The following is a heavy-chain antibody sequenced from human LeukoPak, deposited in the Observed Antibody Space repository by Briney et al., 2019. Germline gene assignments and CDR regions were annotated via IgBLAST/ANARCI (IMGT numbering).Heavy chain of an antibody. J-gene: IGHJ6*03. CDR3: PRSYGGYYYHYYMDV. V-gene: IGHV4-61*02. D-gene: IGHD2-15*01. CDR2: IYTTGST. CDR1: GGSISSGSYY. Sequence: KSSETLSLTCAVSGGSISSGSYYWSWIRQPAGKGLEWIGRIYTTGSTNSNPSLKSRVTVSIDTSKNQFSLKLSSVTAADTAVYYCPRSYGGYYYHYYMDVWGKGTTVTISS.